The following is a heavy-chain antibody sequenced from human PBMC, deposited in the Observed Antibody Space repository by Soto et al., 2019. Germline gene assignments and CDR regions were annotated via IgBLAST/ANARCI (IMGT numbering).Heavy chain of an antibody. CDR3: TTETYYDFWSGYYNPMGYYGMDV. CDR2: IKSKTDGGTT. CDR1: GFTFSNAW. Sequence: GGSLRLSCAASGFTFSNAWMNWVRQAPGKGLEWVGRIKSKTDGGTTDYAAPVKGRFTISRDDSKNTLYLQMNSLKTEDTAVYYCTTETYYDFWSGYYNPMGYYGMDVWGQRTTVTVSS. J-gene: IGHJ6*02. D-gene: IGHD3-3*01. V-gene: IGHV3-15*07.